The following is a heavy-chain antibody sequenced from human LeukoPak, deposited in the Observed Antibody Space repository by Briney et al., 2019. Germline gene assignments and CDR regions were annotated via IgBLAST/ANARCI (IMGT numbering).Heavy chain of an antibody. CDR1: GGSISSSSYY. D-gene: IGHD6-6*01. J-gene: IGHJ4*02. Sequence: PSETLSLTCTVSGGSISSSSYYWGWIRQPPGKGLEWIGSIYYSGSTYYNPSLKSRVTISVDTSKDQFSLKLGSVTAADTAVYYCARLAPSGIDYWGQGTLVTVSS. CDR3: ARLAPSGIDY. V-gene: IGHV4-39*01. CDR2: IYYSGST.